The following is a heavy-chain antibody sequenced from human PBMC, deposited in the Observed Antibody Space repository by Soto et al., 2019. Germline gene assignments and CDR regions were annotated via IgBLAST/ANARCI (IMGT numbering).Heavy chain of an antibody. CDR3: AKDFWEVDSGYDFWGYYYYYMDV. CDR2: ISGSGGST. CDR1: GFTFSSYA. J-gene: IGHJ6*03. D-gene: IGHD5-12*01. V-gene: IGHV3-23*01. Sequence: GGSLRLSCAASGFTFSSYAMSWVRQAPGKGLEWVSAISGSGGSTYYADSVKGRFTISRDNSKNTLYLQMNSLRAEDTAVYYCAKDFWEVDSGYDFWGYYYYYMDVWGKGTTVTVSS.